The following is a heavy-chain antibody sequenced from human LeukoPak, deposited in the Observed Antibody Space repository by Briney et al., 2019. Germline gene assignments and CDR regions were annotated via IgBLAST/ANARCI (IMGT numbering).Heavy chain of an antibody. V-gene: IGHV3-7*01. CDR3: ARTGYSSSWYPFDY. D-gene: IGHD6-13*01. CDR1: GFTSSSYW. CDR2: IRQVGSEK. J-gene: IGHJ4*02. Sequence: GGSLRLSCAPSGFTSSSYWMSWVRQAPGKGLEWVANIRQVGSEKCYVDSVKGRFTISRDRGKNSLYLQMNSLRAEDTAVYYCARTGYSSSWYPFDYWGQGTLVTVSS.